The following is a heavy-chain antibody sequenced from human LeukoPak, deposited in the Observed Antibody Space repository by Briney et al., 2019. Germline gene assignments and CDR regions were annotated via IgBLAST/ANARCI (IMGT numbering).Heavy chain of an antibody. CDR3: AHFPSMIRGVIANIYFDH. CDR1: GFSLSTVGVG. J-gene: IGHJ4*02. V-gene: IGHV2-5*02. D-gene: IGHD3-10*01. Sequence: SGPSLVKATQTLTLTCAFSGFSLSTVGVGVAWIRQPPGKALEWITLIYWDDDKRYSSSLKSRLTITKDTSKNQVVLTLTTMDPVDTATYYCAHFPSMIRGVIANIYFDHWGQGTLVAVSS. CDR2: IYWDDDK.